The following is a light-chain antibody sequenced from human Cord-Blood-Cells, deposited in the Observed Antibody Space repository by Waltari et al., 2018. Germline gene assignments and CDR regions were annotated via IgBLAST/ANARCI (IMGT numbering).Light chain of an antibody. J-gene: IGLJ3*02. CDR2: EGS. CDR1: SSDVGSYNL. CDR3: CSYAGSSTFGV. V-gene: IGLV2-23*03. Sequence: QSALTQPASVSGSPGQSITISCTGTSSDVGSYNLVSWCQQHPGKAPKLMIYEGSKRPSGVSNRFSGSKSDNTASLTISGLQAEDEADYYCCSYAGSSTFGVFGGGTKLTVL.